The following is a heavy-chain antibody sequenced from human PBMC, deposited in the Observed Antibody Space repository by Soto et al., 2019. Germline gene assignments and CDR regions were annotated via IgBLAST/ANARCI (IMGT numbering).Heavy chain of an antibody. V-gene: IGHV4-61*01. CDR1: GCSVSSESYY. Sequence: QVQLQESGPGLVKPSETLSLTCTVYGCSVSSESYYWSWIRQTPGKGLEWIGYIYYTGSTNYNPALKGRVIVSVDTSREQVSLRLMSVTRADTAVYYCARDQDDFRSGSYYYAMEVWGQGTKVTGSS. D-gene: IGHD3-3*01. CDR3: ARDQDDFRSGSYYYAMEV. CDR2: IYYTGST. J-gene: IGHJ6*02.